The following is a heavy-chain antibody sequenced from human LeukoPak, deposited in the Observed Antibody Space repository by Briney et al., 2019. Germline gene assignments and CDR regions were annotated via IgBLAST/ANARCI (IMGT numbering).Heavy chain of an antibody. CDR1: GFTFNNYW. V-gene: IGHV3-7*01. J-gene: IGHJ4*02. D-gene: IGHD3-9*01. CDR2: IKTDGSET. CDR3: VRNLPGAGY. Sequence: GGSLRLSCAATGFTFNNYWLSWVRQAPGKGLEWVANIKTDGSETYYVDAVKGRFTISGEHGKNSLYLQMNNLRVEDTAVYYCVRNLPGAGYWGQGTLVIVSS.